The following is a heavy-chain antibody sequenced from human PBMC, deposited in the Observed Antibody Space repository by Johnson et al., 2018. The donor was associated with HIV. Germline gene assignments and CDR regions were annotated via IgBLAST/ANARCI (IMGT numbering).Heavy chain of an antibody. CDR3: ATPQEGYSAFDI. Sequence: VQLVESGGGLVQPGGSLRLSCAASGFTFSSYWMHWVRQAPGKGLLWVSRINSAGSSTGYADSVKGRFTISRDNSKNTLYLQMNSLRAEDTAVYYCATPQEGYSAFDIWGQGTMVTVSS. J-gene: IGHJ3*02. CDR2: INSAGSST. D-gene: IGHD2-15*01. CDR1: GFTFSSYW. V-gene: IGHV3-74*02.